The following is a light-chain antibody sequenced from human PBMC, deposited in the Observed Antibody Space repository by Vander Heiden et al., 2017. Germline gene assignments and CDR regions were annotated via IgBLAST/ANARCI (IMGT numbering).Light chain of an antibody. Sequence: QSVLTQPPSASGTPAPRVTVSCSGSSSNIGSKAVNWYQQLPGTAPKLLIYSHNQRPSGVPDRFSASKSGTSASLAISGLQSEDEADYYCAAWDDSLNGPVFGGGTKLTVL. J-gene: IGLJ2*01. CDR3: AAWDDSLNGPV. CDR2: SHN. CDR1: SSNIGSKA. V-gene: IGLV1-44*01.